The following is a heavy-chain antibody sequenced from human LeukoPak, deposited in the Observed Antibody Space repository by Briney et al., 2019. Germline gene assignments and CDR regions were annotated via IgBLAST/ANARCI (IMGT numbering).Heavy chain of an antibody. Sequence: RRASVKVSCKASGYTFTGYYMHWVRQAPGQGLEWMGWINPNSGGTNYAQKFQGRVTMTRDTSISTAYMELSRLRSDDTAAYYCASPSLSYYYDSSGLQNFDYWGQGTLVTVSS. V-gene: IGHV1-2*02. D-gene: IGHD3-22*01. CDR3: ASPSLSYYYDSSGLQNFDY. J-gene: IGHJ4*02. CDR2: INPNSGGT. CDR1: GYTFTGYY.